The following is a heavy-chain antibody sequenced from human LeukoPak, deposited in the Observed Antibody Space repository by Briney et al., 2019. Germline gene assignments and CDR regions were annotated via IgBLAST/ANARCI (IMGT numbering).Heavy chain of an antibody. CDR2: IYYSGST. V-gene: IGHV4-39*07. CDR3: ARDQRRGWFGELLPYNWFDP. J-gene: IGHJ5*02. Sequence: NPSETLSLTCTVSGGSISSSSYYWGWIRQPPGKGLEWIGSIYYSGSTYYNPSLKSRVTVSVDTSKNQFSLKLSSVTAADTAVYYCARDQRRGWFGELLPYNWFDPRGQGTLVTVSS. CDR1: GGSISSSSYY. D-gene: IGHD3-10*01.